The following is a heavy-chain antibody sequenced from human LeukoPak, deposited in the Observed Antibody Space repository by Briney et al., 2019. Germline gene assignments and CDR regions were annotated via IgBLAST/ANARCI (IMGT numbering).Heavy chain of an antibody. Sequence: GGSLRLSCAASGFTFSSCAMSWVRQAPGKGLEWVSAISGSGGSTYYADSVKGRFTISRDNSKNTLYLQMNSLRAEDTAVYYCAKDLVYCSSTSCQRSYYYYYGMDVWGQGTTVTVSS. J-gene: IGHJ6*02. V-gene: IGHV3-23*01. CDR3: AKDLVYCSSTSCQRSYYYYYGMDV. CDR2: ISGSGGST. D-gene: IGHD2-2*01. CDR1: GFTFSSCA.